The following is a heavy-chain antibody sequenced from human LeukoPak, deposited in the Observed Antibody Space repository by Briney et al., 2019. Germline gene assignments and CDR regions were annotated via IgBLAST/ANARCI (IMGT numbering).Heavy chain of an antibody. D-gene: IGHD2-21*02. J-gene: IGHJ2*01. CDR3: ARGLGVVTAQSEQPKPRYFDL. CDR2: ISGYNGNA. CDR1: GYAFISYG. Sequence: ASVKVSCKASGYAFISYGISWVRQAPGQGLEWMGWISGYNGNANYAQNLQGRVTMTTDTSTSTAYMELRSLRSDDTAVYYCARGLGVVTAQSEQPKPRYFDLWGRGTQVTVSS. V-gene: IGHV1-18*01.